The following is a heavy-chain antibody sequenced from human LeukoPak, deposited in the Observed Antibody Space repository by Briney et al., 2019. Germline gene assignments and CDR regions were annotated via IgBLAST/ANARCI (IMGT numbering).Heavy chain of an antibody. J-gene: IGHJ4*02. CDR3: ARDQVFRYFDY. CDR2: ISYDGSNK. CDR1: GFTFSSYA. D-gene: IGHD2/OR15-2a*01. Sequence: PGGSLRLSCAASGFTFSSYAMHWVRQAPGKGLEWVAVISYDGSNKYYADSVKGRFTISRDNSKNTLYLQMNSLRAEDTAVYYCARDQVFRYFDYWGQGTLVTVSS. V-gene: IGHV3-30-3*01.